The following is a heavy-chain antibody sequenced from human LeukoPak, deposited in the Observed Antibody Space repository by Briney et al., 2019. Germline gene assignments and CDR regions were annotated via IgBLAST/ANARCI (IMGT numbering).Heavy chain of an antibody. Sequence: SETLSLTCTVSGGSISSYYWSWIRQPPGKGLEWIGYIYYSGSTNYNPSLKSRVTISVDRSKNQFSLKLRSVTAADTAVYYCARRQRYCIGVSCYSAYGMDVWGQGTTVTGSS. J-gene: IGHJ6*02. CDR1: GGSISSYY. V-gene: IGHV4-59*08. CDR2: IYYSGST. CDR3: ARRQRYCIGVSCYSAYGMDV. D-gene: IGHD2-15*01.